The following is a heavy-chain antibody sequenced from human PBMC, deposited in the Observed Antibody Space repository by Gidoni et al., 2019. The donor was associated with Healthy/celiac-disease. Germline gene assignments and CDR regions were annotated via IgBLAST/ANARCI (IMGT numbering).Heavy chain of an antibody. CDR3: ASSDDYGDYDQGWYYGMDV. CDR1: GYTLTSYG. V-gene: IGHV1-18*01. Sequence: QVQLVQSGAEVKKPGASVKVSCKASGYTLTSYGISWVRQAPGQGLEWMGWIRAYNGNTNYAQKLQGRVTMTTDTSTSTAYMELRSLRSDDTAVYYCASSDDYGDYDQGWYYGMDVWGQGTTVTVSS. CDR2: IRAYNGNT. J-gene: IGHJ6*02. D-gene: IGHD4-17*01.